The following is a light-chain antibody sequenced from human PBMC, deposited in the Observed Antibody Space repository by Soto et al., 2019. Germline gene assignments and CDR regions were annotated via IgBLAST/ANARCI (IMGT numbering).Light chain of an antibody. Sequence: DIQMTQSPSSLSASVGDRVTITCRASQTISIYLNWYQQKPGKAPKLLIYEASRLQSGVPSRFSGSGSGTDFTLTISRLQPEDFATHYCKQHYRIPPNTFGGGTKVEIK. V-gene: IGKV1-39*01. CDR3: KQHYRIPPNT. CDR1: QTISIY. J-gene: IGKJ4*01. CDR2: EAS.